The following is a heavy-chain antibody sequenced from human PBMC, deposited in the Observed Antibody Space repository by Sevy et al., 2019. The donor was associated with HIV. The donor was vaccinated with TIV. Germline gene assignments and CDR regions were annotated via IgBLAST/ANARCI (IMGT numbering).Heavy chain of an antibody. D-gene: IGHD2-2*01. Sequence: GGSLRLSCAASGFTFNNYAMSWVRQAPGKGLEWVSTISGSGYSTYYADSVKGRFTISRDNSKNTLFLQMSSLRAEDTALYYWAKEARVKEIVVVPADYWGQGTLVTVSS. CDR1: GFTFNNYA. V-gene: IGHV3-23*01. CDR2: ISGSGYST. J-gene: IGHJ4*02. CDR3: AKEARVKEIVVVPADY.